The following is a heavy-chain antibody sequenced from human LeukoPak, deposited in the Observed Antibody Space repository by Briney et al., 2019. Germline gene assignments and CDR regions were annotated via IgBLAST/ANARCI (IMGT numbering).Heavy chain of an antibody. J-gene: IGHJ4*02. V-gene: IGHV3-7*01. CDR2: IKQDGSEK. Sequence: GESLRLSCAASGFTFSSYWMSWVRQAPGKGLEWVANIKQDGSEKYYVDSVKGRFTISRDNAKNSLYLQMNSLRAEDTAVYYCARDASIAVATPTDYWGQGTLVTVSS. D-gene: IGHD6-19*01. CDR1: GFTFSSYW. CDR3: ARDASIAVATPTDY.